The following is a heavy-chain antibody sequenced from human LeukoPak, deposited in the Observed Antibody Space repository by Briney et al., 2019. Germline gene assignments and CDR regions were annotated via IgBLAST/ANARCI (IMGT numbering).Heavy chain of an antibody. Sequence: SETLSLTCTVSGGSISSSDYYWSWIRQPPGKGLEWIGYIYYSGSTNYNPSLKSRVTISVDTSKNQFSLKLSSVTAADTAVYYCAREEISTMIHAYWGQGTLVTVSS. CDR3: AREEISTMIHAY. V-gene: IGHV4-30-4*01. CDR2: IYYSGST. CDR1: GGSISSSDYY. D-gene: IGHD3-22*01. J-gene: IGHJ4*02.